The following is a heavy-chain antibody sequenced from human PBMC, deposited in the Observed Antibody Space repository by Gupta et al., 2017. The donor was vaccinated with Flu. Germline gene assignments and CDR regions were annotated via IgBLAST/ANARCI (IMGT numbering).Heavy chain of an antibody. CDR2: VYYSGRT. J-gene: IGHJ4*02. Sequence: SGFSVGSTSYYWVCIRQSPATGLEWIGHVYYSGRTYYNPSLRSRVSISIDTSKNQFSLNLTSVTAADTAVYFCARREPWGDPSIDFWGQGTLVTVSS. D-gene: IGHD1-26*01. V-gene: IGHV4-39*01. CDR1: GFSVGSTSYY. CDR3: ARREPWGDPSIDF.